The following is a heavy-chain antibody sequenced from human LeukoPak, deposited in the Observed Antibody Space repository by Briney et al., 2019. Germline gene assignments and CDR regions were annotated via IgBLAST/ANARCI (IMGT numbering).Heavy chain of an antibody. Sequence: ASVKVSCKASGYTFTSYAMNWVRQAPGQGLEWMGWMNTNTGNPTYSQGFTGRFVFFLDHSVSTAYPENSSLKAEDTAVYYCALIPDPYSSSSNDYWGQGTLVTVSS. V-gene: IGHV7-4-1*02. D-gene: IGHD6-6*01. J-gene: IGHJ4*02. CDR1: GYTFTSYA. CDR3: ALIPDPYSSSSNDY. CDR2: MNTNTGNP.